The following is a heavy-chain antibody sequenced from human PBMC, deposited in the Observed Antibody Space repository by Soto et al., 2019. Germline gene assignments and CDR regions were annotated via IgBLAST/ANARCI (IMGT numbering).Heavy chain of an antibody. J-gene: IGHJ5*02. CDR2: IYYSGST. V-gene: IGHV4-39*01. Sequence: QLQLQESGPGLVKPSETLSLTCTVSGGSISSSTYYWGWIRQPPGKGLEWIASIYYSGSTYYNPSLKSRFTRSVATSKQQFSLKLSSVTAADTAVYYCGRQGLAGSLNWFDPWGQGTLVTVSS. D-gene: IGHD3-9*01. CDR3: GRQGLAGSLNWFDP. CDR1: GGSISSSTYY.